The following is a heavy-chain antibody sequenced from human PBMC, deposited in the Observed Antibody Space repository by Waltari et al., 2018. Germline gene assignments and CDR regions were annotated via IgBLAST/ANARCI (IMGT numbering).Heavy chain of an antibody. V-gene: IGHV1-69-2*01. CDR3: ATGAMVRGPYRQAGY. Sequence: EVQLVQSGAEVKKPGATVKISCKVSGYTFTDYYMHWVQQAPGKGLEWMGHVDREEGETIHAEKFQGIVTVTTDTTTDTAYMERSSLRSEDTAVYYCATGAMVRGPYRQAGYWGQGTLVTVSS. D-gene: IGHD3-10*01. J-gene: IGHJ4*02. CDR2: VDREEGET. CDR1: GYTFTDYY.